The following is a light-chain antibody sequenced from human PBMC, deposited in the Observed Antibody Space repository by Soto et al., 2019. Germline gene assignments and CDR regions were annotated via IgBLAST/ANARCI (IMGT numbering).Light chain of an antibody. J-gene: IGKJ1*01. CDR1: QSVRTN. Sequence: EVMMTQFPDTVSVTPGETVTLSCGASQSVRTNLAWYQQRPGQAPRLLIHYSSTRASDIPARFSGSGSGTNFTLAISSLKSEDFPVYYCQQYAYWPETFGQGTKVDIK. CDR2: YSS. V-gene: IGKV3D-15*01. CDR3: QQYAYWPET.